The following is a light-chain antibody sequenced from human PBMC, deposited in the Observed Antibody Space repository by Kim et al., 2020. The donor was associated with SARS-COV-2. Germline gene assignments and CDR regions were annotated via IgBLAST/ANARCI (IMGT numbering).Light chain of an antibody. V-gene: IGLV3-19*01. J-gene: IGLJ2*01. CDR3: NSRDSSTNHVL. Sequence: SSELTQDPAVSVALGQTVRITCQGDSLRSYYASWYQQKPGQAPVLVIYGKNNRPSGIPDRFSGSSSGSTASLTITGAQAEDEADSYCNSRDSSTNHVLFG. CDR2: GKN. CDR1: SLRSYY.